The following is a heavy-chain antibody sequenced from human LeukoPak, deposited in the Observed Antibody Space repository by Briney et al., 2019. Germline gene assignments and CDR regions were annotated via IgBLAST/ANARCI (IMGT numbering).Heavy chain of an antibody. CDR2: IYSGGNT. J-gene: IGHJ4*02. Sequence: PGGSLKLSCAASGFTVSINYMSWVREAPGKELEWVSVIYSGGNTYYADSVKGRFTISRENSKNTVYLQMNSLRAEDTAVYYCARGETSSYDYWGQGTLVTVSS. V-gene: IGHV3-53*01. CDR1: GFTVSINY. CDR3: ARGETSSYDY. D-gene: IGHD2-2*01.